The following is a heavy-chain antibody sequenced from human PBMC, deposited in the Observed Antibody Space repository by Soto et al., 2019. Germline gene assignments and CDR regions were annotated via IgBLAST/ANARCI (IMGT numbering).Heavy chain of an antibody. CDR2: ISSSGSTM. V-gene: IGHV3-48*03. J-gene: IGHJ4*02. CDR1: GFTFSSYE. Sequence: EVQLVESGGGLVQPGGSLRLSCAASGFTFSSYEMNWVRQXPGKGXXXVSYISSSGSTMYYADSVKGRFTISRDNAKNSLYLQMNSLRAEDTAVYYCARDSRXXDXSDYFDYWGQGTLVTVSS. CDR3: ARDSRXXDXSDYFDY. D-gene: IGHD3-22*01.